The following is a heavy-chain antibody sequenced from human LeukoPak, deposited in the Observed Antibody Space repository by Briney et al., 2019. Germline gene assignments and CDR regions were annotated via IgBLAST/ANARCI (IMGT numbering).Heavy chain of an antibody. D-gene: IGHD6-19*01. CDR1: GFTFSSYA. CDR2: ISGSGGST. Sequence: PGGSLRLSCAASGFTFSSYAMSWVRQAPGKGLEWVSAISGSGGSTYYADSVKGRFTISRDNSKNTLYLQMNSLRAEDTAVYYCATSLPHGYSSGWYLKEYAFDIWGQGTMVTVSS. V-gene: IGHV3-23*01. CDR3: ATSLPHGYSSGWYLKEYAFDI. J-gene: IGHJ3*02.